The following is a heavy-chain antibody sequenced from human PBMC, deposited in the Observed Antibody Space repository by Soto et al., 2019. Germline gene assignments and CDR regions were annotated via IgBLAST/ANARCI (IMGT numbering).Heavy chain of an antibody. Sequence: SETLSLTCTVSGGSISSSSYYWGWIRQPPGKGLEWIGSIYYSGSTYYNPSLKSRVTISVDTSKNQFSLKLSSVTAADTAVYYCARHQGVCSSTSCYSRDNWFDPWGQGTLVTVSS. CDR2: IYYSGST. CDR1: GGSISSSSYY. CDR3: ARHQGVCSSTSCYSRDNWFDP. J-gene: IGHJ5*02. D-gene: IGHD2-2*01. V-gene: IGHV4-39*01.